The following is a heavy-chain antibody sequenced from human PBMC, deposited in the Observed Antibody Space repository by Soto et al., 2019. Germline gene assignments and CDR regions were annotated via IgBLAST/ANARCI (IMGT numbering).Heavy chain of an antibody. CDR2: ISGSGDST. CDR3: ATLYCTTGICYIFDY. V-gene: IGHV3-23*01. J-gene: IGHJ4*02. D-gene: IGHD2-8*01. CDR1: GFIFSTFA. Sequence: EVHLLESGGGLVQRGGSLRLSCAASGFIFSTFAMSWVRQAPGKGLEWVSAISGSGDSTYYADSVKGRFTISRDNSKNTLNLQMNSLRAEDTAVYYCATLYCTTGICYIFDYWGQGTLFTVSS.